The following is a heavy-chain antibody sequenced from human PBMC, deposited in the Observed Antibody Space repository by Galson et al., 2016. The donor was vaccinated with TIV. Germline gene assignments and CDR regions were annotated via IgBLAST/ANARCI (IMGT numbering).Heavy chain of an antibody. J-gene: IGHJ6*03. CDR3: ARVRFGELSGYYYYMDV. Sequence: SVKVSCKASGDTFASYAFSWVRQAPGQGLEVMGRIIPILGSSDYAQRFQGRVTITADASTSTVYMELRCLRSEDTAMYYCARVRFGELSGYYYYMDVWGKGTTVTVSS. V-gene: IGHV1-69*13. D-gene: IGHD3-10*01. CDR1: GDTFASYA. CDR2: IIPILGSS.